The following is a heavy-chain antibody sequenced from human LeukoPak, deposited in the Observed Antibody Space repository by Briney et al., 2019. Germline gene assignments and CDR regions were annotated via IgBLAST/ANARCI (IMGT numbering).Heavy chain of an antibody. J-gene: IGHJ6*03. CDR1: GYTFTTYA. V-gene: IGHV7-4-1*02. CDR3: AREIYDILTGYPLNYYYYIDV. Sequence: ASVKVSCKASGYTFTTYAMNWVRQAPGQGLEWMGWINTNTGNPTYAQGFTGRFVFSLDTSVSTAYLQISSLKAEDTAVYYCAREIYDILTGYPLNYYYYIDVWGKGTTVTVSS. D-gene: IGHD3-9*01. CDR2: INTNTGNP.